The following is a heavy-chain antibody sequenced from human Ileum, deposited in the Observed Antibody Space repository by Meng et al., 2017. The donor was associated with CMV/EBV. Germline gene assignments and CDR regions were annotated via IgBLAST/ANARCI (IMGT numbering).Heavy chain of an antibody. CDR2: IKQDGSEK. J-gene: IGHJ5*02. V-gene: IGHV3-7*01. CDR3: ARDGHVLRFLEWLFWFDP. D-gene: IGHD3-3*01. CDR1: GFTFSSYW. Sequence: GGSLRLSCAASGFTFSSYWMSWVRQAPGKGLEWVANIKQDGSEKYYVDSVKGRFTISRDNAKNSLYLQMNSLRAEDTAVYYCARDGHVLRFLEWLFWFDPCGQGSLVAFSS.